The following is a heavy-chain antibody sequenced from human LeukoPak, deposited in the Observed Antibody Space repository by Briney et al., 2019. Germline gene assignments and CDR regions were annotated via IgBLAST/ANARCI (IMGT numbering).Heavy chain of an antibody. D-gene: IGHD2-2*01. CDR3: ARDRCSSTSCYAGDWFVP. Sequence: GASVKVSCKASGGTFSSYAISWVRQAPGQGLEWMGGIIPIFGTANYAQKFQGRVTITADKSTSTAYMELSSLRSEDTAVYYCARDRCSSTSCYAGDWFVPWGQGTLVTVSS. CDR1: GGTFSSYA. V-gene: IGHV1-69*06. CDR2: IIPIFGTA. J-gene: IGHJ5*02.